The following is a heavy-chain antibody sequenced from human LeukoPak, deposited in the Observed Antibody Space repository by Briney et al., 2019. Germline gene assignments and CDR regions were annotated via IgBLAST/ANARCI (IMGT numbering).Heavy chain of an antibody. D-gene: IGHD3-22*01. Sequence: GGSLRLSCAASGITFSSHNMNWVRQAPGKGLEWVSSISSSSSYIYYADSVKGRFTISRDNAKNSLYLQMNSLRAEDTAVYYCGTRGYSEYFFDYWGQGTLVTVSS. CDR3: GTRGYSEYFFDY. V-gene: IGHV3-21*01. CDR1: GITFSSHN. CDR2: ISSSSSYI. J-gene: IGHJ4*02.